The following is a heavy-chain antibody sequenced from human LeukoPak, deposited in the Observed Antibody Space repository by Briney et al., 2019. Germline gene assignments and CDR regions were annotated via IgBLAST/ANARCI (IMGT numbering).Heavy chain of an antibody. J-gene: IGHJ6*03. CDR2: IIPIFGTA. CDR1: GGIFSSYA. V-gene: IGHV1-69*06. D-gene: IGHD5-12*01. Sequence: SVKVSCKASGGIFSSYAISWVRQAPGQGLEWMGGIIPIFGTANYAQKFQGRVTITADKSTSTAYMELSSLRSEDTAVYYCGRGARPPHYYYYMDVWGKGTTVTVSS. CDR3: GRGARPPHYYYYMDV.